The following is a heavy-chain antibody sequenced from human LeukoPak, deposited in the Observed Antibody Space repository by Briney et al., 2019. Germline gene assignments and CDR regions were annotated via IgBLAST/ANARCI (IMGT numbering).Heavy chain of an antibody. CDR3: ARDPLYYDILTGYSH. V-gene: IGHV4-61*02. J-gene: IGHJ4*02. D-gene: IGHD3-9*01. CDR2: IYTSGST. CDR1: GGSISSGSYY. Sequence: SETLSLTCTVSGGSISSGSYYWGWIRQPAGTGLEWIGRIYTSGSTNYNPSLKSRVTISVDTSKNQFSLKLSSVTAADTAVYYCARDPLYYDILTGYSHWGQGTLVTVSS.